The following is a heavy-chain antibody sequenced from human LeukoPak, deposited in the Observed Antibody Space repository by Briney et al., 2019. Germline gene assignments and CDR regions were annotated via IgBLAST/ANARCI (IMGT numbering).Heavy chain of an antibody. D-gene: IGHD3-22*01. J-gene: IGHJ3*02. CDR3: ARSGTTYYYDSGSRI. V-gene: IGHV3-48*04. CDR2: ISGSSSII. CDR1: GFTFSSYS. Sequence: GGSLRLSCETSGFTFSSYSMNWVRQAPGKGLEWVSFISGSSSIIHYADSVKGRFTISRDNAKNSLYLQMNSLRAEDTAVYYCARSGTTYYYDSGSRIWGQGTMVTVSS.